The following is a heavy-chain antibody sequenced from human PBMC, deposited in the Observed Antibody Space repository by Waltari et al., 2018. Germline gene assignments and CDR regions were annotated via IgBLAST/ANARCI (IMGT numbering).Heavy chain of an antibody. Sequence: EVQLLESGGGLVQTGGSLRLSCAASGFTFSSYAMSWVRQAPGKGLEWGSSIKYSGGDSTYYADSVKGRFTISRDNSKNTLYLQMNSLRAEDTAVYYCAKAVQWELVRIAFDIWGQGTMVTVSS. D-gene: IGHD1-26*01. CDR2: IKYSGGDST. J-gene: IGHJ3*02. V-gene: IGHV3-23*01. CDR1: GFTFSSYA. CDR3: AKAVQWELVRIAFDI.